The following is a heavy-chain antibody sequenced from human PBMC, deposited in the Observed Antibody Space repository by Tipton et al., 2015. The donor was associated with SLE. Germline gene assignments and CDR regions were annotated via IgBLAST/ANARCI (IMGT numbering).Heavy chain of an antibody. J-gene: IGHJ6*03. CDR3: ARIAVAAPGDYYYYYMDV. D-gene: IGHD6-19*01. Sequence: SLRLSCAASGFTFSSYGMHWVRQAPGKGLEWVAFISYDGSYQYYGDSVKGRFTISRDNSKNTLYLQMNSLRAEDTAVYYCARIAVAAPGDYYYYYMDVWGKGTTVTVSS. CDR2: ISYDGSYQ. V-gene: IGHV3-30*03. CDR1: GFTFSSYG.